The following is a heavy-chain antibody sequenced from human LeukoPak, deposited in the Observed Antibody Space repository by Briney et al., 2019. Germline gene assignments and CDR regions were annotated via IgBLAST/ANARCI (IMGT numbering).Heavy chain of an antibody. CDR2: ISGSGGST. D-gene: IGHD2-21*01. Sequence: GGSLRLSCAASGFTFSSYAMSWVRQAPGKGLEWVSAISGSGGSTYYADSVKGRFTISRDNSKNTLYLQMNSLRAEDTAVYYCAKDQTYCGGDCLTGIHDYWGQGTLVTVSS. CDR1: GFTFSSYA. V-gene: IGHV3-23*01. J-gene: IGHJ4*02. CDR3: AKDQTYCGGDCLTGIHDY.